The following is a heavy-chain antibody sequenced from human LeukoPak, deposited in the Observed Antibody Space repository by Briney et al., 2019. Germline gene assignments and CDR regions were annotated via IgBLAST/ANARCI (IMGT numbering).Heavy chain of an antibody. Sequence: PSGTLSLTCAVSGGSISSSNWWGWVRQPPGKGLEWIGEIYHSGSTNYNPSLKSRVTISVDQSKKQFSLKLSSVTAADTAVYYCARGDITMIVGMRAFDIWGQGTMVTVSS. CDR1: GGSISSSNW. V-gene: IGHV4-4*02. CDR3: ARGDITMIVGMRAFDI. J-gene: IGHJ3*02. D-gene: IGHD3-22*01. CDR2: IYHSGST.